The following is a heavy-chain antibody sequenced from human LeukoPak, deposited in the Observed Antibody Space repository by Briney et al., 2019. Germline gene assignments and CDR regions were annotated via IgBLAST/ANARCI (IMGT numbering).Heavy chain of an antibody. J-gene: IGHJ6*03. D-gene: IGHD3-10*01. V-gene: IGHV3-30*02. Sequence: GGSLRLSCAASGFTFSSYGMHWVRQAPGKGLEWVAFIRYDGSNKYYADSVKGRFTISRDNSKNTLYLQMNSLRAEDTAVYYCAREGSITMVRGDPTPYYYYYMDVWGKGTTVTISS. CDR2: IRYDGSNK. CDR3: AREGSITMVRGDPTPYYYYYMDV. CDR1: GFTFSSYG.